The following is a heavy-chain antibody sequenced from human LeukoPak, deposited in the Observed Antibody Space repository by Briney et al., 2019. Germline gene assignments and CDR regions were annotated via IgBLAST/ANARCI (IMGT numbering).Heavy chain of an antibody. Sequence: PSQTLSLTCTVSGGSISSCGYYWSWIRQHPGKGLEWIGYIYYSGSTYYNPSLKSRVTISVDTSKNQFSLKLSSVTAADTAVYYCARDGRFLEWLPTSHYYYMDVWGKGTTVTVSS. V-gene: IGHV4-31*03. CDR3: ARDGRFLEWLPTSHYYYMDV. J-gene: IGHJ6*03. CDR1: GGSISSCGYY. CDR2: IYYSGST. D-gene: IGHD3-3*01.